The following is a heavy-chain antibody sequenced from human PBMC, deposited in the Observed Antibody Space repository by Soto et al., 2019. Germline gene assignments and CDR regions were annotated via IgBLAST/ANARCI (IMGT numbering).Heavy chain of an antibody. CDR3: ARDQSFDRSYYCGRDV. D-gene: IGHD3-10*01. V-gene: IGHV1-3*01. CDR1: GYTFTSYA. CDR2: INAGNGNT. J-gene: IGHJ6*02. Sequence: ASVKVSCKASGYTFTSYAMLWVRQAPGQRLEWMGWINAGNGNTKYSQKFQGRVTITRDTSASTAYMELSSLRSEDTAVYYCARDQSFDRSYYCGRDVWGQGTMVTVSS.